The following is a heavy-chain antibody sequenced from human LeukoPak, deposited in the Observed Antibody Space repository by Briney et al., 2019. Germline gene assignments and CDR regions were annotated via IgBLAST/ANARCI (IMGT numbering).Heavy chain of an antibody. Sequence: GGSLRLSCAASGFTFSRYSMNWVRQAPGKGLEWVSYICTSGSTIYYADSVKGRFTISRDNAKNSLYLQMNSLRGEDTAVYYCTKLGITMIGGVWGKATTVTIPS. CDR2: ICTSGSTI. CDR1: GFTFSRYS. V-gene: IGHV3-48*04. J-gene: IGHJ6*04. CDR3: TKLGITMIGGV. D-gene: IGHD3-10*02.